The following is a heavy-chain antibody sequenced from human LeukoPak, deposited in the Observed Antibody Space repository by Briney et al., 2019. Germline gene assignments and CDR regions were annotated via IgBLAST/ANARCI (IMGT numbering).Heavy chain of an antibody. CDR3: ARTPVWYSSGYPQFDY. CDR1: GGSISSYY. CDR2: IYYSGST. V-gene: IGHV4-59*01. D-gene: IGHD6-25*01. J-gene: IGHJ4*02. Sequence: SETLSLTCTVSGGSISSYYWSWIRQPPGKGLEWIGYIYYSGSTNYNPSLKSRVTISIDTSKNQFSLKLSSVTAADTAVYYCARTPVWYSSGYPQFDYWGQGTLVTVSS.